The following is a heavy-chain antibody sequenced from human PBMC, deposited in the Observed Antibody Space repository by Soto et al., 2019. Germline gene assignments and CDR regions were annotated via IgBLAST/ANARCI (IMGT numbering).Heavy chain of an antibody. J-gene: IGHJ4*02. V-gene: IGHV2-5*02. Sequence: QITLRESGPTLVKPTQTLTLTCTCSGFSLSASGMGVAWIRQPPGEALAWLALIYWDEDKRYNPSLTSRLTITKATSKNQVVLTMTNMDPVDTATYYCAHSRYYVWGTYGHYWGQGTLVTVSS. CDR3: AHSRYYVWGTYGHY. CDR1: GFSLSASGMG. D-gene: IGHD3-16*01. CDR2: IYWDEDK.